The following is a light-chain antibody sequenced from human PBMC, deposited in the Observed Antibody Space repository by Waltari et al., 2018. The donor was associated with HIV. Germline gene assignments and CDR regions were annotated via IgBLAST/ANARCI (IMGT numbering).Light chain of an antibody. CDR3: QSPDSSGSYEV. CDR1: ALPKQY. CDR2: KDN. V-gene: IGLV3-25*03. Sequence: SYELTQPPSLSVSPGQTARIPCSGDALPKQYAYWYQQKPGQAPVVVIYKDNERPSGIPERFSGSSSGTTVTLTISGVQAEDEADYYCQSPDSSGSYEVFGGGTRLTVL. J-gene: IGLJ3*02.